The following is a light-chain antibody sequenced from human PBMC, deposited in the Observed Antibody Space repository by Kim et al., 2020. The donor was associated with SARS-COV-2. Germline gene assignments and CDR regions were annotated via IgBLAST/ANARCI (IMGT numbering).Light chain of an antibody. CDR2: GIN. CDR1: SLLNFN. CDR3: NSRDSSGNHLGV. V-gene: IGLV3-19*01. J-gene: IGLJ3*02. Sequence: VQTVRITCQGDSLLNFNPSWCQQKPGQAPILVLYGINSRPSGIPDRFSGSTTGDTASLTITGAQAEDEAAYYCNSRDSSGNHLGVFGGGTKVTVL.